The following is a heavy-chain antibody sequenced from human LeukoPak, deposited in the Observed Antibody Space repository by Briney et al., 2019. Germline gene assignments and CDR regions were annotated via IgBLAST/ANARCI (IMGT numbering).Heavy chain of an antibody. V-gene: IGHV3-20*01. D-gene: IGHD6-6*01. J-gene: IGHJ6*02. CDR2: INWNGGST. Sequence: GGSLRLSCAASGFTFSSYAMSWVRQAPGKGLEWVSGINWNGGSTGYADSVKGRFTISRDNAKNSLYLQMDSLRAEDTALYHCAGAYSSSSRYYYYYGMDVWGQGTTVTVSS. CDR1: GFTFSSYA. CDR3: AGAYSSSSRYYYYYGMDV.